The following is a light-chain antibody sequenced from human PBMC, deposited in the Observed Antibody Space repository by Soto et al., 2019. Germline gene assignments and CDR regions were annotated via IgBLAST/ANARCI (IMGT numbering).Light chain of an antibody. CDR1: QGISSR. J-gene: IGKJ1*01. Sequence: DIQMTQSPSSVSASVGDRVTITCRASQGISSRVAWYHQKPGTPPKLLIYAASTLQSGVPSRFSGSRSGTDFTLTISSLQPEDFATYYCQQANNFPLTFGQGTKVAIK. CDR2: AAS. CDR3: QQANNFPLT. V-gene: IGKV1-12*01.